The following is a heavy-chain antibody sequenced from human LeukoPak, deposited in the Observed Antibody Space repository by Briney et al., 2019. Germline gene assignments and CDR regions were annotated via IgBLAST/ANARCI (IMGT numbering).Heavy chain of an antibody. CDR3: ASMGGYWPEQNAFDI. D-gene: IGHD3-22*01. CDR2: ISSSSSTI. Sequence: PGGSLRLSCAASGFTFSSYSMNWVRQAPGKGLEWVSYISSSSSTIYYADSVKGRFTISRDNAKNSLYLQMNSLRDEDTAVYYCASMGGYWPEQNAFDIWGQGTMVTVSS. J-gene: IGHJ3*02. V-gene: IGHV3-48*02. CDR1: GFTFSSYS.